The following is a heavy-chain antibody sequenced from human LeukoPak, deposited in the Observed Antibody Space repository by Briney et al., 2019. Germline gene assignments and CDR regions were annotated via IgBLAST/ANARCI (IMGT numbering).Heavy chain of an antibody. CDR1: GYSFTSYW. D-gene: IGHD2-2*01. V-gene: IGHV5-51*01. CDR2: IYPGDSDT. CDR3: ARREYCSSTSCYYFDY. Sequence: GESLKISCKGSGYSFTSYWIGWVRQMPGKGLEWMGIIYPGDSDTRYSPSFQGQVTTSADKSISTAYLQWSSLKASDTAMYYCARREYCSSTSCYYFDYWGQGTLVTVSS. J-gene: IGHJ4*02.